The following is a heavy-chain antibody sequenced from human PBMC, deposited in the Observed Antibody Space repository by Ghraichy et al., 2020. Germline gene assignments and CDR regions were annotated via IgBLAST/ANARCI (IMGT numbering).Heavy chain of an antibody. V-gene: IGHV3-9*01. Sequence: GGSLRLSCAGSGFTFDDYSMHWVRQAPGKGLEWVSGINWNSDTISYADSVKGRFTISRDNAKNSLYLQMSSLRTDDTAFYYCTKRRKGGTDWHFDLWGRGTLVTVSS. CDR3: TKRRKGGTDWHFDL. J-gene: IGHJ2*01. CDR2: INWNSDTI. CDR1: GFTFDDYS.